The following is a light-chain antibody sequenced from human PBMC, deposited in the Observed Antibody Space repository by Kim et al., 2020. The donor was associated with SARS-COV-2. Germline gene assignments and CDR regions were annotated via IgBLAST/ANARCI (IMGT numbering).Light chain of an antibody. V-gene: IGLV1-44*01. Sequence: SELTQPPSASGTPGQRVTISCSGSSSNIGSNTVNWYQHLPGTAPKLLIYSTNQRPSGVPDRFSGSKSGTSASLAISVLQSEDEADYYCAAWDDSLHGVV. CDR2: STN. J-gene: IGLJ2*01. CDR3: AAWDDSLHGVV. CDR1: SSNIGSNT.